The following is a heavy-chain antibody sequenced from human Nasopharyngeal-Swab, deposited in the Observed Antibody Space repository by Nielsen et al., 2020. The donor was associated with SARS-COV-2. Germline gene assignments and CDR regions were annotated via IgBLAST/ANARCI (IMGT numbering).Heavy chain of an antibody. D-gene: IGHD3-9*01. V-gene: IGHV3-48*02. CDR2: ISSSSSTI. J-gene: IGHJ6*02. CDR1: GFTVSSYS. CDR3: ARDLSIGRYFDLYGMDV. Sequence: GGTLSLDGAAAGFTVSSYSMNWVRQAPGKGLEWVSYISSSSSTIYYADSVKGRFTISRDNAKNSLYLQMNSLRDEDTAVYYCARDLSIGRYFDLYGMDVWGQGTTVTVSS.